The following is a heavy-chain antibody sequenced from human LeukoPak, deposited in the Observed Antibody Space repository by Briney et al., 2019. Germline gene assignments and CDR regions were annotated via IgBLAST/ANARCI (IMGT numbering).Heavy chain of an antibody. D-gene: IGHD3-9*01. CDR2: ISSGSRYI. V-gene: IGHV3-21*01. CDR3: ALGLVTDY. Sequence: GGSLRLSCSASGFTFSTYSMNWVRQAPGKGLEWVSSISSGSRYIYYADSVKGRFTISRDNAKNSLYLQMNSLRVEDTAVYYCALGLVTDYWGQGTLVTVSS. CDR1: GFTFSTYS. J-gene: IGHJ4*02.